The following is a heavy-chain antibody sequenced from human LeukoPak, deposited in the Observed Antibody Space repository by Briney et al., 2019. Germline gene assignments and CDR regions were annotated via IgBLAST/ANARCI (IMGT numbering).Heavy chain of an antibody. V-gene: IGHV4-59*08. CDR1: GGSISSYY. CDR2: IYYSGST. D-gene: IGHD3-3*01. CDR3: ARAQGRFLAWPSMDV. Sequence: SETLSLTCTVSGGSISSYYWGWIRQPPGKGLEWIGYIYYSGSTNYNPSLKSRVTISVDTSKNQFSLKLSSVTAADAAVYYCARAQGRFLAWPSMDVWGQGTTVTVSS. J-gene: IGHJ6*02.